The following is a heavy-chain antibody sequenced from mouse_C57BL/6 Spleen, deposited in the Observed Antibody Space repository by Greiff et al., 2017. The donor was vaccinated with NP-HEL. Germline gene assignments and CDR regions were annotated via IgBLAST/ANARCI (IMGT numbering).Heavy chain of an antibody. Sequence: EVKLLESGGGLVQPGGSLKLSCAASGFTFSDYYMYWVRQTPEKRLEWVAYISNGGGRTYYPDTVKGRFTISRDNAKNTLYLQMSRLKSEDTAMYYCARQELALDYWGQGTTLTVSS. V-gene: IGHV5-12*01. J-gene: IGHJ2*01. CDR2: ISNGGGRT. CDR1: GFTFSDYY. D-gene: IGHD4-1*01. CDR3: ARQELALDY.